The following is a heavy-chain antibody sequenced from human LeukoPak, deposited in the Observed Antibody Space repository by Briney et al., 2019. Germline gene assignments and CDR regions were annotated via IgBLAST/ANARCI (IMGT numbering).Heavy chain of an antibody. CDR1: GFTFSSYD. J-gene: IGHJ4*02. V-gene: IGHV3-13*01. Sequence: GGSLRLSCAASGFTFSSYDMHWVRQATGKGLGWVSAIGVAANTFYSGSVKGRFTISRENAKNSLHLMSSLRAEDTAVYYCARQNTPHGNFDYWGQGTLVTVSS. CDR2: IGVAANT. CDR3: ARQNTPHGNFDY. D-gene: IGHD1-26*01.